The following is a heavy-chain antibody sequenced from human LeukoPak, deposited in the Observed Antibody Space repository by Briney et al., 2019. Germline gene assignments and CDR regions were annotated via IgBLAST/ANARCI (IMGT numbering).Heavy chain of an antibody. J-gene: IGHJ4*02. CDR2: IKQDGSEK. CDR3: AREAVYDYVWGSWNSFDY. D-gene: IGHD3-16*01. Sequence: PGGSLGLSCAASGFTFSSYWMSWVRQAPGKGLEWVANIKQDGSEKYYVDSVKGRFTISRDNAKNSLYLQMNSLRAEDTAVYYCAREAVYDYVWGSWNSFDYWGQGTLVTVSS. V-gene: IGHV3-7*01. CDR1: GFTFSSYW.